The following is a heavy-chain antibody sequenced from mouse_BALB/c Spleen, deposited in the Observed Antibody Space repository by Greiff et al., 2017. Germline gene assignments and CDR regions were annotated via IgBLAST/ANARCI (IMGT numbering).Heavy chain of an antibody. Sequence: QVQLQQSGAELARPGASVKLSCKASGYTFTSYWMQWVKQRPGQGLEWIGAIYPGDGDTRYTQKFKGKATLTADKSSSTAYMQLSSLASEDSAVYYWARRGQLGLFDYWGQGTTLTVSS. CDR2: IYPGDGDT. CDR1: GYTFTSYW. V-gene: IGHV1-87*01. J-gene: IGHJ2*01. D-gene: IGHD3-2*01. CDR3: ARRGQLGLFDY.